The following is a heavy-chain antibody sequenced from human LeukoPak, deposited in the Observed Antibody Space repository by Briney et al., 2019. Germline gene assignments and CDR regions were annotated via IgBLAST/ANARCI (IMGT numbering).Heavy chain of an antibody. CDR2: ISSSGSII. CDR3: ARDLPITMIVAQYSGGMDV. Sequence: GGSLRLSCAASGFTFSDYYMSWIRQAPGKGLEWVSYISSSGSIIYYADSVKGRFTISRDNAKNSLYLQMNSLRAEDTAVYYCARDLPITMIVAQYSGGMDVWGQGTTVTVSS. D-gene: IGHD3-22*01. J-gene: IGHJ6*02. CDR1: GFTFSDYY. V-gene: IGHV3-11*01.